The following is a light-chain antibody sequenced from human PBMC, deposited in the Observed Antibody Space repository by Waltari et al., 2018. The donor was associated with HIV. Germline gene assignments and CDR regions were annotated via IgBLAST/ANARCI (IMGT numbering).Light chain of an antibody. CDR3: ASYTSSSTL. CDR1: SSDVGGYKF. V-gene: IGLV2-14*03. J-gene: IGLJ2*01. CDR2: EVT. Sequence: QSALTQPASVSGSPGQSITISCTGTSSDVGGYKFVSWFQQHPGKAPKLMIYEVTHRPSGVSNRFSGSKSGNTASLTISGLQADDEADYYCASYTSSSTLFGGGTKLTVL.